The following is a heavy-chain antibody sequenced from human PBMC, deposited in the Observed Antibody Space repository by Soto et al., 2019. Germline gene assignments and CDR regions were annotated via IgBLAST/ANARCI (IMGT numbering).Heavy chain of an antibody. V-gene: IGHV4-39*01. CDR1: GGSISSSSYY. D-gene: IGHD3-3*01. CDR2: IYYSGST. J-gene: IGHJ5*02. CDR3: ARPSGRITIFGVVIGPFDP. Sequence: SETLSLTCTVSGGSISSSSYYWGWIRQPPGKGLEWIGSIYYSGSTYYNPSLKSRVTISVDTSKNQFSLKLSSVTAADTAVYYCARPSGRITIFGVVIGPFDPWGQGTPVTVSS.